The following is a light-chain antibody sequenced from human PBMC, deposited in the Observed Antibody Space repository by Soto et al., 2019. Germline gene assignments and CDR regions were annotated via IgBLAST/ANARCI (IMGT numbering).Light chain of an antibody. J-gene: IGKJ1*01. V-gene: IGKV1-5*03. CDR1: QTISSW. CDR2: TAS. CDR3: QHSNSYSEA. Sequence: DLQITQSPSTLSGFVGDRVTITCLASQTISSWLAWYQQKPGKAPKPLIYTASTLKSGVPSRFSGSGSGTEFTLTISSLQPDDFATYNCQHSNSYSEAFGQGTKVDIK.